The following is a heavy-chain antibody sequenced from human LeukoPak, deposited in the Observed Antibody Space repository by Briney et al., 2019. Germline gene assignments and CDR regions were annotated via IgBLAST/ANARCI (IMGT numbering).Heavy chain of an antibody. CDR1: GLTVSSNY. D-gene: IGHD5-24*01. V-gene: IGHV3-53*01. Sequence: GGSLRLSCAASGLTVSSNYMSRVRQAPGKGLEWVSVIYSGGNTYYADSVKGRFTISRDNSKNTLYLQINSLRAEDTAVYYCARAGRDGYNYADYWGQGTLVTVSS. CDR2: IYSGGNT. CDR3: ARAGRDGYNYADY. J-gene: IGHJ4*02.